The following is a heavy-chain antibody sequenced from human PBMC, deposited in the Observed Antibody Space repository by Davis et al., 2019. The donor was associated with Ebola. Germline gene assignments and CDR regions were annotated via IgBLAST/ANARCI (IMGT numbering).Heavy chain of an antibody. J-gene: IGHJ3*02. CDR2: LGLSADT. V-gene: IGHV3-23*01. CDR1: GFTFGSFA. Sequence: GGSLRLSCAASGFTFGSFAMTWARQAPGKGLEWVSTLGLSADTYYADSVKGRFTISRDNSKNTLHLQMNSLRVEDTAIYYCAKDTSNIWFDIWGQGTNVTVSS. CDR3: AKDTSNIWFDI. D-gene: IGHD1-26*01.